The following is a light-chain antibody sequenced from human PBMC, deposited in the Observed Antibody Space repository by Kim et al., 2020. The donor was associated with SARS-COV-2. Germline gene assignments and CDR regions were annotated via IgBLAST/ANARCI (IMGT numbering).Light chain of an antibody. CDR2: VNSDGTH. CDR3: QTWDTDIRV. V-gene: IGLV4-69*01. Sequence: ASVRRTSTLVSGHISYAITWHQQQPEKGARYLMKVNSDGTHRKGDGIPDRFSGSSSGAERYLTISSLQSEDEADYYCQTWDTDIRVFGGGTQLTVL. J-gene: IGLJ3*02. CDR1: SGHISYA.